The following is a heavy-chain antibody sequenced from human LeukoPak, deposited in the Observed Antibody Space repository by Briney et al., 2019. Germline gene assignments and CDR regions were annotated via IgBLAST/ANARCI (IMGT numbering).Heavy chain of an antibody. V-gene: IGHV1-2*02. CDR2: INPNSGGK. D-gene: IGHD3-9*01. CDR3: AREVLRAFLRYFDPNRPVDP. J-gene: IGHJ5*02. Sequence: ASVKASCKASGYTFTCYYMPLMRHAPGQGLEWMGWINPNSGGKNYEQKFQGRVTMTRDTSISRAYMELGRLRSDDTAVCYCAREVLRAFLRYFDPNRPVDPWGQGSLVTVSS. CDR1: GYTFTCYY.